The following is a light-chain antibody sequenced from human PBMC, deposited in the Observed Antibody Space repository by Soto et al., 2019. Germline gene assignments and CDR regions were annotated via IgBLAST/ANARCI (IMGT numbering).Light chain of an antibody. V-gene: IGKV3-15*01. Sequence: EIVMTQSPATLSVSLGERATLSCRASQSVSSNLAWYQLKPGQAPRLLIYGASTRATGIPARFSGSGSGTEFTLTISSLQSEDFAVDYCQQYNDWPTFVQGTKVDIK. CDR1: QSVSSN. J-gene: IGKJ1*01. CDR2: GAS. CDR3: QQYNDWPT.